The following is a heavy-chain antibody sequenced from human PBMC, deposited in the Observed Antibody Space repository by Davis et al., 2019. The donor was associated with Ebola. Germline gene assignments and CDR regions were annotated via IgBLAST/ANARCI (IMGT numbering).Heavy chain of an antibody. CDR3: ARSYRDYYTFDY. Sequence: ASVKVSCKASGYTFTGYYMHWVRQAPGQGLEWMGWINPNSGGTNYAQKFQGRVTMTRDTSTSTVYMELSSLRSEDTAVYYCARSYRDYYTFDYWGQGTLVTVSS. CDR2: INPNSGGT. CDR1: GYTFTGYY. V-gene: IGHV1-2*02. J-gene: IGHJ4*02. D-gene: IGHD1-26*01.